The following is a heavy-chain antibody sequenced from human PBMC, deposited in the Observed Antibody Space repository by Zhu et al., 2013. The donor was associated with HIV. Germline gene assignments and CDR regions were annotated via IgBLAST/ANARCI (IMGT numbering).Heavy chain of an antibody. D-gene: IGHD3-16*02. CDR3: ARAHDPSRGDYVWGSYRYTFGSYGMDV. Sequence: QVQLVQSGAEVKKPGASVKVSCKASGYTFTSYAMHWVRQAPGQRLEWMGWINAGNGNTKYSQKFQGRVTITRDTSASTAYMELSSLRSEDTAVYYCARAHDPSRGDYVWGSYRYTFGSYGMDVWGQGTTVTVSS. V-gene: IGHV1-3*01. CDR1: GYTFTSYA. CDR2: INAGNGNT. J-gene: IGHJ6*02.